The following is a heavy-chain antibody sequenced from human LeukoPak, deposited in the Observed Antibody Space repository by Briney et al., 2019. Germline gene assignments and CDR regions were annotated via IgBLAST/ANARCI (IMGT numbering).Heavy chain of an antibody. V-gene: IGHV3-23*01. D-gene: IGHD1-7*01. CDR2: TSDRGDYT. Sequence: GGSLRLSCAASGFTFSSYWMSWVRQAPGKGLEWVSGTSDRGDYTYYADSVKGRFTISRDSSKNTLFLQMNSLRAEDTALYFCARKAQYNGHYPLDYWGQGTLVTVSS. CDR1: GFTFSSYW. CDR3: ARKAQYNGHYPLDY. J-gene: IGHJ4*02.